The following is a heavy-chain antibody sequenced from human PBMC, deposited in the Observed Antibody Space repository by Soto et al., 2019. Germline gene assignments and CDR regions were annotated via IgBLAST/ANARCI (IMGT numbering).Heavy chain of an antibody. J-gene: IGHJ4*02. V-gene: IGHV3-33*01. D-gene: IGHD6-19*01. CDR2: IWYDGSNK. CDR3: ARGGEYSSGWYGVDY. CDR1: GFTFSSYG. Sequence: ESGGGVVQPGRSLRLSCAASGFTFSSYGMHWVRQAPGKGLEWVAVIWYDGSNKYYADSVKGRFTISRDNSKNTLYLQMNSLRAEDTAVYYCARGGEYSSGWYGVDYWGQGTLVTVSS.